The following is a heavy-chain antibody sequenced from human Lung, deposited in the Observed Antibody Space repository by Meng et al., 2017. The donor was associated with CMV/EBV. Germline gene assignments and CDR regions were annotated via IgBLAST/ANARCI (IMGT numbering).Heavy chain of an antibody. CDR3: TSLTMIDAFDI. J-gene: IGHJ3*02. CDR1: GFTFSGSA. Sequence: GSSXKISCAAAGFTFSGSAMHWVRQASGKGLEWVGRIRSKANIYATAYTASVRGRFTVSRDDSRNTAYLQMNSLKTEDTAVYYCTSLTMIDAFDIWGQGTMVTVSS. V-gene: IGHV3-73*01. CDR2: IRSKANIYAT. D-gene: IGHD3-22*01.